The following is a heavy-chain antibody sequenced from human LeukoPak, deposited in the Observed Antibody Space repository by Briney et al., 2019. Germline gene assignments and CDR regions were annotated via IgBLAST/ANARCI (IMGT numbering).Heavy chain of an antibody. Sequence: GGSLRLSCAASGFTFSSYAMSWVRQAPGKGLEWVSAISDNGGSTYYADSVKGRFTISRDNSKNTLYLQMNSLRAEDTAVYYCARDRVPATDPLDYWGQGTLVTVSS. CDR1: GFTFSSYA. D-gene: IGHD2-2*01. CDR2: ISDNGGST. V-gene: IGHV3-23*01. J-gene: IGHJ4*02. CDR3: ARDRVPATDPLDY.